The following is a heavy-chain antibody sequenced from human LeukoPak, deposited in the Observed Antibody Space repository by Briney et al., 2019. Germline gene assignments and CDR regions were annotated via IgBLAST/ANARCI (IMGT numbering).Heavy chain of an antibody. CDR3: ARAAAAPYYFDY. Sequence: SETLSLTCAVYGGSFSGYYWSWIRQPPGKGVEWIGEINHSGSTNYNPSLKSRVTVSVDTSKNQFSLKLSSVTAADTAVYYCARAAAAPYYFDYWGQGTLVTVSS. CDR1: GGSFSGYY. CDR2: INHSGST. D-gene: IGHD6-13*01. J-gene: IGHJ4*02. V-gene: IGHV4-34*01.